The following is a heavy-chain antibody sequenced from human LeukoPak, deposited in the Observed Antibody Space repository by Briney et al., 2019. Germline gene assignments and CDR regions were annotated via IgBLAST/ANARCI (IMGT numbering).Heavy chain of an antibody. Sequence: PGRSLRLSCAASGFTFSSYAMHWVRQAPGKGLEWEAVISYDGSNKYYADSVKGRFTISRDNSKNTLYLQMNSLRAEDTAVYYCAREANIVVVPATGGFDPWGQGTLVTVSS. CDR1: GFTFSSYA. CDR3: AREANIVVVPATGGFDP. V-gene: IGHV3-30*04. D-gene: IGHD2-2*01. J-gene: IGHJ5*02. CDR2: ISYDGSNK.